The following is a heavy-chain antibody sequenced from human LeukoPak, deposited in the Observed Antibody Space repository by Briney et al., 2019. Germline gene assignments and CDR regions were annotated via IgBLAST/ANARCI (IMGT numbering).Heavy chain of an antibody. D-gene: IGHD3-10*01. CDR2: ISSSGSTI. J-gene: IGHJ6*03. CDR1: GFTFSDYY. CDR3: AQATYYYGSGNYYYMGV. Sequence: GGSLRLSCAASGFTFSDYYMSWIRQAPGKGLEWVSYISSSGSTIYYADSVKGRFTISRDNAKNSLYLQMNSLRAEDAAVYYCAQATYYYGSGNYYYMGVWGKGTTVTISS. V-gene: IGHV3-11*01.